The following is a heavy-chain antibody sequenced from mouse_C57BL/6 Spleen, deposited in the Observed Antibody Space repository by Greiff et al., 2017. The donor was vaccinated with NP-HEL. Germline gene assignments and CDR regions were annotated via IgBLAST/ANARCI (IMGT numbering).Heavy chain of an antibody. CDR2: IYPGDGDT. Sequence: VQLQQSGAELVKPGASVKISCKASGYAFSSYWMNWVKQRPGKGLEWIGQIYPGDGDTNYNGQFKGKATLTADKSSSTAYMQLSSLTSEDSAVYFGARTLYYSNEAWFAYWGQGTLVTVSA. CDR3: ARTLYYSNEAWFAY. CDR1: GYAFSSYW. D-gene: IGHD2-5*01. J-gene: IGHJ3*01. V-gene: IGHV1-80*01.